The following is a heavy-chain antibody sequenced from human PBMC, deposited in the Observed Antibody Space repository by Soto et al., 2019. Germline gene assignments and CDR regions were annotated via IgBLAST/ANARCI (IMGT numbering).Heavy chain of an antibody. J-gene: IGHJ6*02. CDR1: GFTFSSYG. Sequence: QVQLVESGGGXXXXGRXXXXXXAASGFTFSSYGMHWVRQAPGKGLEWVAVIWYDGSNKYYADSVKGRFTISRDNSKNTLYLQMNSLRAEDTAVYYCARVGCSSTSCYVGYYYYYYGMDVWGQGTTVTVSS. CDR2: IWYDGSNK. D-gene: IGHD2-2*01. CDR3: ARVGCSSTSCYVGYYYYYYGMDV. V-gene: IGHV3-33*01.